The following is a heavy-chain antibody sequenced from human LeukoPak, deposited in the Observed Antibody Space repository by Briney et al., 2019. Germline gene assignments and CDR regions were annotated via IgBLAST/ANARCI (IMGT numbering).Heavy chain of an antibody. V-gene: IGHV5-51*01. D-gene: IGHD1-26*01. J-gene: IGHJ4*02. CDR3: AGKGATTSMVFDY. Sequence: GESLKISCKGSGYSFTSYWIGWVRQMPGKGLEWMGIIYPGDSDTRYSPSFQGQVTISADKSISTAYLQWSSLKASDTAMYYWAGKGATTSMVFDYWGQGTLVTVSS. CDR1: GYSFTSYW. CDR2: IYPGDSDT.